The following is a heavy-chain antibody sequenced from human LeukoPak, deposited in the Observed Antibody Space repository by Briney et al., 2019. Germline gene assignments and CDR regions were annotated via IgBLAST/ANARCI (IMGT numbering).Heavy chain of an antibody. CDR1: GYSFTSYW. D-gene: IGHD2-2*01. J-gene: IGHJ5*02. Sequence: GESLKISCKGSGYSFTSYWIGWVRQMPGKGLEWMGIIYPGDSDTRYSPSFQGQVTISADKSISTAYLQWSSLKASDTAMYYCATYYCSSTSCSEYNWFDPRGQGTLVTVSS. V-gene: IGHV5-51*01. CDR3: ATYYCSSTSCSEYNWFDP. CDR2: IYPGDSDT.